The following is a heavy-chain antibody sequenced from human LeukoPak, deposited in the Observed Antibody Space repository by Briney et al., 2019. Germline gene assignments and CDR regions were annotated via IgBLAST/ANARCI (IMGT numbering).Heavy chain of an antibody. D-gene: IGHD3-22*01. CDR3: ARSYSYDSSGYYGAK. CDR2: INPKSGGT. J-gene: IGHJ4*02. CDR1: GYNFTDYY. Sequence: ASVKVSCKASGYNFTDYYIHWVRQAPGQGLEWMGWINPKSGGTNYAQKFRGRVTMTRDTSISTAYMELSGLRSDDTAVYYCARSYSYDSSGYYGAKWGQGTLVTVSS. V-gene: IGHV1-2*02.